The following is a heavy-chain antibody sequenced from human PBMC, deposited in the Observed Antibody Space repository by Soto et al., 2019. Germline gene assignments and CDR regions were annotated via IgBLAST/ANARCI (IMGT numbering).Heavy chain of an antibody. V-gene: IGHV3-64*01. CDR1: GFTFSSYA. CDR3: ARGVGGDFWSGYYYMDV. D-gene: IGHD3-3*01. CDR2: ISSNGGST. Sequence: EVQLVESGGGLVQPGGSLRLSCAASGFTFSSYAMHWVRQAPGKGLEYVSAISSNGGSTNYANSVKGRFTISRDNSKNTLYLQMGSLRAEDMAVYYCARGVGGDFWSGYYYMDVWGKGTTVTVSS. J-gene: IGHJ6*03.